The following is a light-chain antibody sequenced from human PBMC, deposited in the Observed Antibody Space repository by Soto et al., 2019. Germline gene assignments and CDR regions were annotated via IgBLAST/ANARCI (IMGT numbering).Light chain of an antibody. CDR1: SGHTSRA. CDR2: VDSDGSH. Sequence: QSVLTQSPSASASLGASVKLTCTLSSGHTSRAIAWHQQQPEKGPRFLMKVDSDGSHSKGDGIPDRFSGSSSGAERYLTISSLQSDDEADYYCQVWGTGIRVFGGGTKLTVL. CDR3: QVWGTGIRV. V-gene: IGLV4-69*01. J-gene: IGLJ2*01.